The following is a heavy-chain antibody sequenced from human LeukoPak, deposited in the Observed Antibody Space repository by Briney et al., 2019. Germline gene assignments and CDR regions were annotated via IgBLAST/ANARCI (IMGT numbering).Heavy chain of an antibody. CDR1: GGSFSGYY. J-gene: IGHJ3*02. V-gene: IGHV4-34*01. CDR2: INHSGST. Sequence: SETLSLTCAVYGGSFSGYYWSWIRQPPGKGLEWIGEINHSGSTNYNPSLKSRVTISVDTSKNQFSLKLSSVTAADTAVYYCARASYDSSADDAFDIWGQGTMVTVSS. CDR3: ARASYDSSADDAFDI. D-gene: IGHD3-22*01.